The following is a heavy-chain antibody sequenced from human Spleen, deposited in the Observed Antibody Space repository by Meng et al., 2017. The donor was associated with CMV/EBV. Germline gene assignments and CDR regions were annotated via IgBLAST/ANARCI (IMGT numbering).Heavy chain of an antibody. D-gene: IGHD5-12*01. Sequence: SETLSLTCTVSGYSISSGYYWGWIRQPPGKGLEWIGSIYHSGSTYYNPSLKSRVTISVDTSKNQFSLKLSSVTAADTAVYYCARGKGLYGYSGYGTCDYWGQGTLVTVSS. V-gene: IGHV4-38-2*02. CDR3: ARGKGLYGYSGYGTCDY. CDR1: GYSISSGYY. CDR2: IYHSGST. J-gene: IGHJ4*02.